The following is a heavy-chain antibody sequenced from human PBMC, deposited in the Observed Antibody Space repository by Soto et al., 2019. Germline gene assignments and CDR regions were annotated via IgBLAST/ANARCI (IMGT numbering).Heavy chain of an antibody. Sequence: GGSRRLSCAASGFTFSGAAMQWVRQASGEGRGWVGRIRRKASSYATADAASVKGRFTISRDDSKNTAYLQMNSLKTEEPAVYYCTSKYSSSWDDYWGQGT. J-gene: IGHJ4*02. CDR3: TSKYSSSWDDY. CDR1: GFTFSGAA. D-gene: IGHD6-13*01. V-gene: IGHV3-73*01. CDR2: IRRKASSYAT.